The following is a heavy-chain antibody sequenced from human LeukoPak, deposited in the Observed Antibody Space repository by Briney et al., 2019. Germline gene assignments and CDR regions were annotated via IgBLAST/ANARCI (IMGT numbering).Heavy chain of an antibody. CDR3: EKAASSSWPSYYYGMDV. CDR1: GFTVSSFY. CDR2: IYSDGST. V-gene: IGHV3-53*01. Sequence: GGSLRLSCVASGFTVSSFYMTWVRQAPGRGLEWVSVIYSDGSTYYADSVKGRFTISKDNSKNTVYLQMSSLRVDDTAVYYCEKAASSSWPSYYYGMDVWGQGTTVTVSS. D-gene: IGHD6-13*01. J-gene: IGHJ6*02.